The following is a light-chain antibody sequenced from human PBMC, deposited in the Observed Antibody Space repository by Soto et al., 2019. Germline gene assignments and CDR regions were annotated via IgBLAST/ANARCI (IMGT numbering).Light chain of an antibody. J-gene: IGLJ1*01. V-gene: IGLV1-40*01. Sequence: QSVLTQPPSVSGAPGQRVTISCTGSSSNIGAGYDVHWYQQHPGQAPKLMIYEVSKRPSGVPDRFSGSKSGNTASLTVSGLQAEDEADYYCSSYGGSNNYVFGTGTKVTVL. CDR2: EVS. CDR3: SSYGGSNNYV. CDR1: SSNIGAGYD.